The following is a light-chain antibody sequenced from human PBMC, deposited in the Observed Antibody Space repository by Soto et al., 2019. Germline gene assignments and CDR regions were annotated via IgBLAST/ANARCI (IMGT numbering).Light chain of an antibody. J-gene: IGKJ4*01. CDR2: GAS. CDR1: QSVSRRY. CDR3: QQYVSSPLT. V-gene: IGKV3-20*01. Sequence: EIVLTQSPGTLSLSPGERATLSCRASQSVSRRYLAWYQQKPGQAPRLLIYGASSRATGIPDRFSGSGSGTDFTLTISRLEPADFAVYYCQQYVSSPLTFGGGTKVEIK.